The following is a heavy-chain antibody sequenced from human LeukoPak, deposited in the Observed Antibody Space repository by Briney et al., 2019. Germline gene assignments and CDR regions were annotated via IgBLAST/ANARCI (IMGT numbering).Heavy chain of an antibody. CDR3: ARQGYGDWYFDF. D-gene: IGHD4-17*01. CDR1: GYRFTSHW. V-gene: IGHV5-51*01. Sequence: GESLKISCQGSGYRFTSHWIGWVRQMSGKGLEWIEVIYPGDSDTRYSPSFQGQVIISADKSDTTAYLQWSSLKASDTAMYYCARQGYGDWYFDFWGRGTLVTVSS. CDR2: IYPGDSDT. J-gene: IGHJ2*01.